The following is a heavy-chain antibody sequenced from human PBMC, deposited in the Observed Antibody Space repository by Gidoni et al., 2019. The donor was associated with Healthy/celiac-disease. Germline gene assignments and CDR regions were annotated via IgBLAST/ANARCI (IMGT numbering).Heavy chain of an antibody. V-gene: IGHV3-21*01. CDR3: ARDTQGYCSSTSCSYYGMDV. CDR1: GFTFSSYS. J-gene: IGHJ6*02. CDR2: ISSSSSYI. Sequence: EVQLVESGGGLVKPGGSLRLSCAASGFTFSSYSMNWVRQAPGKGLEGVSSISSSSSYIYYADSVKGRFNISRDNAKNSLYLQMNSLRAEDTAVYYCARDTQGYCSSTSCSYYGMDVWGQGTTVTVSS. D-gene: IGHD2-2*01.